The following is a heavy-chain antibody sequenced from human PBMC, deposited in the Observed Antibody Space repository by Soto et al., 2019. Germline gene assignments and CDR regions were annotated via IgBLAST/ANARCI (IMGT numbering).Heavy chain of an antibody. D-gene: IGHD4-17*01. CDR3: ARGLGGRYGDYVSPFDY. V-gene: IGHV4-34*01. J-gene: IGHJ4*02. Sequence: SETLSLTCAVYGGSFSGYYWSWIRQPPGKGLEWIGEINHSGSTNYNPSLKSRVTISVDTSKNQFSLKLSSVTAADTAVYYCARGLGGRYGDYVSPFDYWGQGTLVTVSS. CDR1: GGSFSGYY. CDR2: INHSGST.